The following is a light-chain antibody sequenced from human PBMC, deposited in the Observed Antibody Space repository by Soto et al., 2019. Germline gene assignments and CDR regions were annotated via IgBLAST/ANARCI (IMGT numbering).Light chain of an antibody. CDR2: AES. Sequence: DIQMTQSPSSLSASVGDRVTITCRASQSITNYLNWYQQKPGKAPKLLIYAESSLQSGIPSRFSGSGSGTDFTLTISSLQPEHFATYSCQPTDTTPITFGQGTPPAIK. CDR3: QPTDTTPIT. J-gene: IGKJ5*01. CDR1: QSITNY. V-gene: IGKV1-39*01.